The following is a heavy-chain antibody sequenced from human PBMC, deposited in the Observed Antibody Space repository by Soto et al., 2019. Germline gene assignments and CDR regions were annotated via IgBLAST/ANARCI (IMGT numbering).Heavy chain of an antibody. Sequence: QVQLVQSGAEVKKPGSSEKVSCKASGGTFSSYAISWVPQAPGQGLEWMGGIIPIFGTANYAQKFQGRVTITADESTSTAYMELSSLRSEDTAAYHCARGGEQWLVQDWFDPWGQGTLVTVSS. V-gene: IGHV1-69*12. CDR3: ARGGEQWLVQDWFDP. CDR2: IIPIFGTA. J-gene: IGHJ5*02. D-gene: IGHD6-19*01. CDR1: GGTFSSYA.